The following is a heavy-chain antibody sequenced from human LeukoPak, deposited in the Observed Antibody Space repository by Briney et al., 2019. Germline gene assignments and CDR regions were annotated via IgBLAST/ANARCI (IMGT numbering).Heavy chain of an antibody. D-gene: IGHD2-21*01. CDR1: GGSISSSSYY. CDR3: ARVNVVRRYFQH. V-gene: IGHV4-39*07. J-gene: IGHJ1*01. CDR2: IYYSGST. Sequence: PSETLSLTCTVSGGSISSSSYYWGWIRQPPGKGLEWIGSIYYSGSTYYNPSLKSRVTISVDTSKNQFSLKLSSVTAADTAVYYCARVNVVRRYFQHWGQGTLVTVSS.